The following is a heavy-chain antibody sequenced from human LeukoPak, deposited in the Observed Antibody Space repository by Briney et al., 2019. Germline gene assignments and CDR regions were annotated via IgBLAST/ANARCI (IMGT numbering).Heavy chain of an antibody. CDR2: IYYSGST. CDR3: ARVFLDSYGYYFDY. V-gene: IGHV4-30-4*01. J-gene: IGHJ4*02. D-gene: IGHD5-18*01. CDR1: GGSISSGDYY. Sequence: SETLSITCTVSGGSISSGDYYWSWIRQPPGKGLEWIGYIYYSGSTYYNPSLKSRVTISVDTSKNQFSLKLSSVTAADTAVYYCARVFLDSYGYYFDYWGQGTLVTVSS.